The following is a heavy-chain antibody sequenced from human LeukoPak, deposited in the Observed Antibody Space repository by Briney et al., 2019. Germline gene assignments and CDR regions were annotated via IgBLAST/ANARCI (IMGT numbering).Heavy chain of an antibody. J-gene: IGHJ6*02. CDR2: ISGSGGST. CDR3: AKYRPFSSSWKGYYYYYGMDV. D-gene: IGHD6-13*01. Sequence: GGSLRLSCAASGFTFSSYAMSWVRQAPGKGLEWVSAISGSGGSTYYADSVKGRFTISRDNSKNTLYLQMNSLRAEDTAVYYCAKYRPFSSSWKGYYYYYGMDVWGQGTTVTVSS. CDR1: GFTFSSYA. V-gene: IGHV3-23*01.